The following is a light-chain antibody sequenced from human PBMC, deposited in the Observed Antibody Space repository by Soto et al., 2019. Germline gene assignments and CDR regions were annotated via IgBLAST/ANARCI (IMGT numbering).Light chain of an antibody. CDR2: EVS. CDR3: SSYAGSNNFVI. V-gene: IGLV2-8*01. Sequence: QSVLTQPPSASGSPGQSVTISCTGTSSDVGGYNYVSWYQQHPGKAPKLMIYEVSQRPSGVPDRFSGSKSGNTASLTVSGLQAGDEADYYCSSYAGSNNFVIFGGGTKLTVL. J-gene: IGLJ2*01. CDR1: SSDVGGYNY.